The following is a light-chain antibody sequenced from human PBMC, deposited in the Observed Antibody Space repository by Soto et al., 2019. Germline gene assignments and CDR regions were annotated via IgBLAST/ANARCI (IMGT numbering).Light chain of an antibody. J-gene: IGKJ4*01. CDR1: QSIGTY. CDR2: AVS. CDR3: QQSYVTPVT. V-gene: IGKV1-39*01. Sequence: DIQMTQSPSSLSASVGDRVTITCRASQSIGTYLDWYQYKPGKAPKVVIYAVSSLQAGVPSRFSGSGSGTDFTLTVSSLQHEDSATYYCQQSYVTPVTLGGGTKVDIK.